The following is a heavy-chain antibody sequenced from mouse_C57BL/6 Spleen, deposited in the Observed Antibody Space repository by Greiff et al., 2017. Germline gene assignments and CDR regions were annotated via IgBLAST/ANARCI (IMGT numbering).Heavy chain of an antibody. V-gene: IGHV1-54*01. J-gene: IGHJ1*03. CDR3: ARAGYPLYWYFDV. Sequence: VQLQQSGAELVRPGTSVKVSCKASGYAFTNYLIEWVKQRPGQGLEWIGAINPGSGNTYYNEKFKGKATLTADKSSSTAYMELRSLTSEDSAVYFCARAGYPLYWYFDVWGTGTTVTVSS. CDR2: INPGSGNT. D-gene: IGHD2-2*01. CDR1: GYAFTNYL.